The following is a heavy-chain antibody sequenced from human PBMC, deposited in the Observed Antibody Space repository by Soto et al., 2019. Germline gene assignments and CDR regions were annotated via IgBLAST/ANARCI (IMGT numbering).Heavy chain of an antibody. J-gene: IGHJ4*02. CDR2: INPNSGDT. CDR1: GYIFTAYS. Sequence: ASVKVSCKASGYIFTAYSMHWVRQAPGQGLEWLGWINPNSGDTIYAQKFQDRVTMTCDTSVSTAYLELSSLSSDDTALYYCAREASAVVSLDYWGQGTVVTVSS. V-gene: IGHV1-2*02. D-gene: IGHD2-15*01. CDR3: AREASAVVSLDY.